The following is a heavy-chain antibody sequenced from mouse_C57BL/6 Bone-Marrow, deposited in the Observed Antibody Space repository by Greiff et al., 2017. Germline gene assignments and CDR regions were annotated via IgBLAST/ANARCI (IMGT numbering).Heavy chain of an antibody. Sequence: EVQLQQSGPELVKPGASVKISCKASGYSFTGYYMNWVKQSPEKSLEWIGEINPSTGGTTYNQKFKAKATLTVDKSSSTAYMQLKSLTSEDSAVYYCARTAWPDVWGTGTTVTVSS. J-gene: IGHJ1*03. V-gene: IGHV1-42*01. CDR3: ARTAWPDV. D-gene: IGHD1-2*01. CDR2: INPSTGGT. CDR1: GYSFTGYY.